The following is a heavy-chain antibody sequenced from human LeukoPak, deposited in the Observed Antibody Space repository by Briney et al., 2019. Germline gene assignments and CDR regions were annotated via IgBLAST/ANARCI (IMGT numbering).Heavy chain of an antibody. J-gene: IGHJ4*02. Sequence: PGGSLGLSCAASGFTFSRYGMHWVRQTPGKGLEWVAVISYDASNKYYADSVKGRFTISRDNSKNTLYLQMNSLRAEDTAVYYCAKSRGYSYGFDYWGQGTLVTVSS. CDR2: ISYDASNK. CDR3: AKSRGYSYGFDY. CDR1: GFTFSRYG. V-gene: IGHV3-30*18. D-gene: IGHD5-18*01.